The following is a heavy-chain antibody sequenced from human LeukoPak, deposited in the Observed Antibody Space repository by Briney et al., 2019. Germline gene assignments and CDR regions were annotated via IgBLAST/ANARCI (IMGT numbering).Heavy chain of an antibody. J-gene: IGHJ6*02. Sequence: ASVKVSCKASGYTFTGYYVHWVRQAPGQGLEWMGWINPNSGGTNYAQKFQGRVTMTRDTSISTAYMELSRLRSDDTAVYYCARDIAVRVPAANYYYYGMDVWGQGTTVTVSS. CDR1: GYTFTGYY. V-gene: IGHV1-2*02. CDR3: ARDIAVRVPAANYYYYGMDV. CDR2: INPNSGGT. D-gene: IGHD2-2*01.